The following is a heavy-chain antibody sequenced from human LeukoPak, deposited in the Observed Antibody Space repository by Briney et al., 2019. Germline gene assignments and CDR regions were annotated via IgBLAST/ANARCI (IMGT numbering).Heavy chain of an antibody. Sequence: GGSLRLSCAASGFTVSSNYMSWVRQAPGKGLEWVSAISGSGGSTYYADSVKGRFTISRDNSKNTLYLQMNSLRAEDTAVYYCAKEYGDYEYYFDYWGQGTLVTVSS. J-gene: IGHJ4*02. D-gene: IGHD4-17*01. CDR3: AKEYGDYEYYFDY. CDR2: ISGSGGST. V-gene: IGHV3-23*01. CDR1: GFTVSSNY.